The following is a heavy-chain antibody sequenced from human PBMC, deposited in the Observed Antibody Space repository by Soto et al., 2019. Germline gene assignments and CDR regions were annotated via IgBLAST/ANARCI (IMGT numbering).Heavy chain of an antibody. J-gene: IGHJ4*02. CDR3: ARDRLDRFFDY. V-gene: IGHV4-31*03. D-gene: IGHD1-1*01. Sequence: SETLSLTCTVSGGSISSGGYYWSWIRQHPGKGLEWIGYIYYNGSTYYNPSLKSRVTISVDTSKNQFSLKLSSVTAADTAVYYCARDRLDRFFDYWGQGTLVTVSS. CDR1: GGSISSGGYY. CDR2: IYYNGST.